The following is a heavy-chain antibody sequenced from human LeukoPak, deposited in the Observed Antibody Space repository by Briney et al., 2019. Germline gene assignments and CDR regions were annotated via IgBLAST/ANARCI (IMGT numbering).Heavy chain of an antibody. CDR1: GTSVNTYY. CDR3: AKQSWSHFDP. Sequence: PSETLSLTCTVSGTSVNTYYWSWIQQPPGKALEWIGFVHYSGGTSYTPSLRGRVTISLDTSKNQFSLRLTSVTAADTAVYYCAKQSWSHFDPCGTGILVTVSS. V-gene: IGHV4-59*08. CDR2: VHYSGGT. D-gene: IGHD6-13*01. J-gene: IGHJ5*02.